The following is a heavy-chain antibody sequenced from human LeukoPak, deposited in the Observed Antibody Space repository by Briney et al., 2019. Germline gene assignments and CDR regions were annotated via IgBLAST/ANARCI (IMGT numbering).Heavy chain of an antibody. CDR3: ARSGSGYFDY. Sequence: GGSLRLSCAASGITLSVYWMSWVRQAPEKGLEWVANIKQDGSEKYYRDSVQGRFTISRDNAKNSLYLQMNSLRAEDTAVYYCARSGSGYFDYWGQGSLVTVSS. CDR1: GITLSVYW. CDR2: IKQDGSEK. V-gene: IGHV3-7*01. J-gene: IGHJ4*02.